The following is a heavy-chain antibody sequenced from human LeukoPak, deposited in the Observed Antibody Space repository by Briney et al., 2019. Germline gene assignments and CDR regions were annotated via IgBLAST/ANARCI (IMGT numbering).Heavy chain of an antibody. J-gene: IGHJ5*02. V-gene: IGHV3-74*01. CDR3: ARDGVEFYNWFDP. CDR1: GFSFSNYW. CDR2: INSDGSST. D-gene: IGHD2-21*01. Sequence: GGSLRLSCAASGFSFSNYWMHWVRQAPGKGLVWVSRINSDGSSTTYADSVKGRFTISRDNAKTTLYLQMNSLRAEDTAVYYCARDGVEFYNWFDPWGQGTLVTVSS.